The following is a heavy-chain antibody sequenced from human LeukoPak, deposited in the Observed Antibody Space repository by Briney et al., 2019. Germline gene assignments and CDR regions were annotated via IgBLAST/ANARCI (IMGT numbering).Heavy chain of an antibody. D-gene: IGHD1-26*01. J-gene: IGHJ3*02. Sequence: GGSLRLSCAASGFTFSSYWMHWVRQAPGKGLVWVSRINSDGSSTSYADSVKGRFTISRDNAKNTLYLQMNSLRAEDTAVYYCARGPFTEWELNDAFDIWGQGTMVTVSS. CDR2: INSDGSST. V-gene: IGHV3-74*01. CDR1: GFTFSSYW. CDR3: ARGPFTEWELNDAFDI.